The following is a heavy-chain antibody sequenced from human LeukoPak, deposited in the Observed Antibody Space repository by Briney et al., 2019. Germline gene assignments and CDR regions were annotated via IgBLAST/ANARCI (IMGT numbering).Heavy chain of an antibody. CDR2: MSSDGSNK. CDR3: ARTDGNPWGSDYYFYGMDV. D-gene: IGHD7-27*01. J-gene: IGHJ6*02. V-gene: IGHV3-30*09. Sequence: GGSLRLSCAASGFTFSTYAMHWVRQAPGKGLEWVAVMSSDGSNKYYADSVKGRFAISRDNSKSTLYLQMDSLRAEDTAVYYCARTDGNPWGSDYYFYGMDVWGQGTTVTVSS. CDR1: GFTFSTYA.